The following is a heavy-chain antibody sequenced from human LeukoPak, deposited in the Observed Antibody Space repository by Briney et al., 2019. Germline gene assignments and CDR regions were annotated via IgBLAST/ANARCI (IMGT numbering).Heavy chain of an antibody. V-gene: IGHV4-34*01. D-gene: IGHD3-3*01. Sequence: SETLSLTCAVYGGSFSGYYWSWIRQPPGKGLEWIGEINHSGSTNYNPSLKSRVTISVDTSKNQFSLKLSSVTAADTAVYYCAREATFGVVISGWFDPWGQGTLVTVSS. CDR1: GGSFSGYY. J-gene: IGHJ5*02. CDR2: INHSGST. CDR3: AREATFGVVISGWFDP.